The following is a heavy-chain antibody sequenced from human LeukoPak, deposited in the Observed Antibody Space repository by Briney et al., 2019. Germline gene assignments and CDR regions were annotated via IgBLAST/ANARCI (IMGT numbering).Heavy chain of an antibody. Sequence: PSETLSLTCTVSGGSISSYYWNWIRQPAGKGLEWIGYIYYSGSTNYNPSLKSRVTISVDTSKNQFSLKLSSVTAADTAVYYCARHMTTVTTGANGIDYWGQGTLVTVSS. CDR2: IYYSGST. J-gene: IGHJ4*02. CDR1: GGSISSYY. D-gene: IGHD4-11*01. CDR3: ARHMTTVTTGANGIDY. V-gene: IGHV4-59*01.